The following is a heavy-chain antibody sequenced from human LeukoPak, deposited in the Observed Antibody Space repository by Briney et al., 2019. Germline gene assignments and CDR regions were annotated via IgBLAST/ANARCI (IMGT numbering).Heavy chain of an antibody. V-gene: IGHV3-23*01. J-gene: IGHJ4*02. CDR3: AKDLQQWLVPNFDY. D-gene: IGHD6-19*01. Sequence: GGSLRLSCAASGFTFSSYAMSWVRQAPGKGLEWVSAISGSGGHSYYADSVKGRFTISRDNSKNTLYLQMNSLRAEDTAVYYCAKDLQQWLVPNFDYWGQGTLVAVSS. CDR2: ISGSGGHS. CDR1: GFTFSSYA.